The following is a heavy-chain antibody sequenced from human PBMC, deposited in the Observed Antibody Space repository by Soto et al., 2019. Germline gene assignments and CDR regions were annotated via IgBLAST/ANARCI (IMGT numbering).Heavy chain of an antibody. Sequence: SETLSLTCAVSGGSFSGFFWGWIRQPPGKGLGWIGEVNHGGSTNYNPSLKSRVTISSDTSKSHFSLTLRSVTAADTAVYYCARAAVAAGGPFDKWGQGALVTVSS. D-gene: IGHD2-15*01. CDR2: VNHGGST. J-gene: IGHJ4*02. CDR1: GGSFSGFF. V-gene: IGHV4-34*01. CDR3: ARAAVAAGGPFDK.